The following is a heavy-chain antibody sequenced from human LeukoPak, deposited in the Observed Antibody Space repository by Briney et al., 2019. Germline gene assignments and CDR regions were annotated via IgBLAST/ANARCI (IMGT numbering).Heavy chain of an antibody. CDR1: GYIFTGYY. J-gene: IGHJ4*02. Sequence: ASVTVSCKASGYIFTGYYMHWVRQAPGQGLEWMGRIHPNTGGTDYAQKYQGRITMTRYTSISTAYMELSRLTSDDTAVYHCARAGYSGYDLDYWGQGTLVTVSS. D-gene: IGHD5-12*01. CDR3: ARAGYSGYDLDY. CDR2: IHPNTGGT. V-gene: IGHV1-2*06.